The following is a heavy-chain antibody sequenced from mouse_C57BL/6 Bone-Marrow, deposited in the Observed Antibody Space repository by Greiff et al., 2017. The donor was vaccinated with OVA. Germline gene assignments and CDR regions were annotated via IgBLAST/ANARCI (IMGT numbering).Heavy chain of an antibody. CDR1: GYTFTSYW. Sequence: VQLQQSGAELVMPGASVKLSCKASGYTFTSYWMHWVKQRPGQGLEWIGEIDPSDSYTNYNQKFKGKSTLTVDKSSSTAYMQLSSLTSEDSAVYYCARRFITTVVADYWGQGTTLTVSS. D-gene: IGHD1-1*01. J-gene: IGHJ2*01. V-gene: IGHV1-69*01. CDR3: ARRFITTVVADY. CDR2: IDPSDSYT.